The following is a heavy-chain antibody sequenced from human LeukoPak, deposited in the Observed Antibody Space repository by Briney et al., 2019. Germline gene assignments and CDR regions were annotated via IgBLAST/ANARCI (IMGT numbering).Heavy chain of an antibody. Sequence: GGSLKLSCQAPELIFIRYWMYWARQVPGKGLVWVPHINGDETSTNYADFVKGRFTISRDNAKNTLYLQMSSLGVEDTALYYCATLTHYDSRSFAFDIWGQGTMVTVSS. J-gene: IGHJ3*02. V-gene: IGHV3-74*01. CDR3: ATLTHYDSRSFAFDI. D-gene: IGHD3-22*01. CDR1: ELIFIRYW. CDR2: INGDETST.